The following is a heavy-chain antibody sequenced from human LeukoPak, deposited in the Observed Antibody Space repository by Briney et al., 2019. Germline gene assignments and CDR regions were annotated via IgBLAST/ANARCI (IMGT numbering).Heavy chain of an antibody. Sequence: ASVKVSFTASGYTLTSYGISWVRQAPGQGLEWMGWISAYNGNTNYAQKLQGRVTMTTDTSTSTAYMELRSLRSDDTAVYYCARDRSSYSWFDPWGQGTLVTVSS. V-gene: IGHV1-18*01. D-gene: IGHD6-13*01. CDR3: ARDRSSYSWFDP. CDR2: ISAYNGNT. J-gene: IGHJ5*02. CDR1: GYTLTSYG.